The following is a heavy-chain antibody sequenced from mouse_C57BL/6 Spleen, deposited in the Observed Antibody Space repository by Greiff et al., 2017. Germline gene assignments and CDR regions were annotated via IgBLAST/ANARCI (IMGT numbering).Heavy chain of an antibody. CDR1: GYTFTSYW. V-gene: IGHV1-69*01. J-gene: IGHJ1*03. Sequence: VQLQQPGAELVMPGASVKLSCKASGYTFTSYWMHWVKQRPGQGLEWIGEIDPSDSYTNYNQKFKGKSTLTVDKSSSTAYMQLSSLTSEDSAVYYCARSLYYYGSSWNWYFDVWGTGTTVTVSS. D-gene: IGHD1-1*01. CDR2: IDPSDSYT. CDR3: ARSLYYYGSSWNWYFDV.